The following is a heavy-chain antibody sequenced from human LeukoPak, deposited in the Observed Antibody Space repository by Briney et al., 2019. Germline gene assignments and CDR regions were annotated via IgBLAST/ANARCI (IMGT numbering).Heavy chain of an antibody. CDR1: GFTFSHYE. CDR3: ARIPRGYSFGLNGLDV. Sequence: VGSLRLSCAVSGFTFSHYEMNWVRQAPGKGLEWGSYISTSGSIIYYTDSVKGRFTISRDNAKNSLYLQMNILRAEDTAVYYCARIPRGYSFGLNGLDVRGQGTTVTVSS. V-gene: IGHV3-48*03. D-gene: IGHD5-18*01. CDR2: ISTSGSII. J-gene: IGHJ6*02.